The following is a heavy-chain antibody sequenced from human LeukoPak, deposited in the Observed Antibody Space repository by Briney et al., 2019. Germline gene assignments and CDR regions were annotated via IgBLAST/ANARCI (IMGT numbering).Heavy chain of an antibody. V-gene: IGHV1-69*04. CDR3: ARYQNSSYDY. CDR1: GGTFSSYA. CDR2: IIPIFGIA. D-gene: IGHD3-22*01. Sequence: ASVKVSCKASGGTFSSYAISWVRQAPGQGLEWVGRIIPIFGIANYAQKFQGRVTITADKSTSTAYMELSSLRSEDTAVYYCARYQNSSYDYWGQGTLVTVSS. J-gene: IGHJ4*02.